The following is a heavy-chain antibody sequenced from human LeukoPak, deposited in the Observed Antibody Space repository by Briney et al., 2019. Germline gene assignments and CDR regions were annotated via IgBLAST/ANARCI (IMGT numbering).Heavy chain of an antibody. CDR2: ISPNSGGA. Sequence: ASVKLSCKASGYTFTGYYLHWVRHAHGQGLEWMGWISPNSGGAHYAQKFQGRVTMTRDTSITTAYMELSRLRSDDTAVFYCARDSTGSYLDYWGQGTLVTVSS. CDR1: GYTFTGYY. CDR3: ARDSTGSYLDY. V-gene: IGHV1-2*02. D-gene: IGHD1-26*01. J-gene: IGHJ4*02.